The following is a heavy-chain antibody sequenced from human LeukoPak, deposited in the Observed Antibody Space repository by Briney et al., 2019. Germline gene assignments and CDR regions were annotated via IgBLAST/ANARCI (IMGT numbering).Heavy chain of an antibody. V-gene: IGHV4-39*01. CDR1: GGSISSSSYY. D-gene: IGHD6-19*01. CDR3: ARHLPIHPIAVAGTVGFSNDY. Sequence: KPLETLSLTCIVSGGSISSSSYYWGWIRQSPGKGLEWIGRIDYSGNTYYNPSLKSRITISVDTSKNQFSLKLSSVTAADTAVYYCARHLPIHPIAVAGTVGFSNDYWGQGTLVTVSS. CDR2: IDYSGNT. J-gene: IGHJ4*02.